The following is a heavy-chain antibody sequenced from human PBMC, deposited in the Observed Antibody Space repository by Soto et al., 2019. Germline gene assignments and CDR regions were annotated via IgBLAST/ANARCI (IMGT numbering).Heavy chain of an antibody. D-gene: IGHD3-22*01. CDR3: ARHPGPLVSSGYYYEYYFDY. CDR2: IYPGDSDT. CDR1: GYSFTGYW. Sequence: GESLKISCNGSGYSFTGYWIGWVRQMPGKGLEWMGIIYPGDSDTRYSPSFQGQVTISADKSISTAYLQWSSLKASDTAMYYCARHPGPLVSSGYYYEYYFDYWGQGTLVTVSS. V-gene: IGHV5-51*01. J-gene: IGHJ4*02.